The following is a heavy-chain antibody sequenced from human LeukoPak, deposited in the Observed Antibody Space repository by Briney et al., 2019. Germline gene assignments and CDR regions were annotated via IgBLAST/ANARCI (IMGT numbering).Heavy chain of an antibody. CDR2: ISSSGSTI. CDR3: AREHYYDSSGYRRAFDY. D-gene: IGHD3-22*01. CDR1: GFTFSSYE. J-gene: IGHJ4*02. Sequence: GGSLRLSCAASGFTFSSYEMNWVRQAPGKGLEWVSYISSSGSTIYYADSVKGRFTISRDNAKNSLYLQMNSLRAEDTAVYYCAREHYYDSSGYRRAFDYWGQGTLVTVSS. V-gene: IGHV3-48*03.